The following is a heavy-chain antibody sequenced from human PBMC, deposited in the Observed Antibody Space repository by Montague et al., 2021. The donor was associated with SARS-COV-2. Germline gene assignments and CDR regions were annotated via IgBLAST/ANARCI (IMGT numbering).Heavy chain of an antibody. CDR2: TYYNGST. CDR1: GVSISSGAYY. J-gene: IGHJ4*02. D-gene: IGHD3-22*01. Sequence: TLSLTCSVSGVSISSGAYYWSWIRQHPGKGLEWIGYTYYNGSTYYNPSLKSRVTIAVDTSKNHFSLKLSSVTTADTAVYYCASSPYYDSSGQMGFDFWGQGTLVTVSS. V-gene: IGHV4-31*03. CDR3: ASSPYYDSSGQMGFDF.